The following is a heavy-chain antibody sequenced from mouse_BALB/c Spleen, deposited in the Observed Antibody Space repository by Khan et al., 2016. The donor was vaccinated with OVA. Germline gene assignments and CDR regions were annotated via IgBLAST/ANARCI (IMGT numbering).Heavy chain of an antibody. J-gene: IGHJ3*01. V-gene: IGHV3-8*02. CDR1: GDSITSGY. CDR3: ARSTYRYAFAY. D-gene: IGHD2-14*01. Sequence: EVQLQESGPSLVKPSQTLSLTCSVTGDSITSGYWSWIRKFPGNKLEYMGYMIYTGYTYYNPSLKSRISITRHTYKNQYYLQLNSVTTEDTATYYCARSTYRYAFAYWGQGTLVTVSA. CDR2: MIYTGYT.